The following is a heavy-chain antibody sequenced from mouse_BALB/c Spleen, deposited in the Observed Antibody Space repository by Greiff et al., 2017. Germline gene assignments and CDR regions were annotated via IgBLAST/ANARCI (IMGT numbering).Heavy chain of an antibody. V-gene: IGHV1-54*03. Sequence: VKLQESGAELVRPGTSVKVSCKASGYAFTNYLIEWVKQRPGQGLEWIGVINPGSGGTNYNEKFKGKATLTADKSSSTAYMQLSSLTSDDSAVYFCARGDYYGRGGYDAMDYWGQGTSVTVSS. CDR3: ARGDYYGRGGYDAMDY. D-gene: IGHD1-1*01. J-gene: IGHJ4*01. CDR2: INPGSGGT. CDR1: GYAFTNYL.